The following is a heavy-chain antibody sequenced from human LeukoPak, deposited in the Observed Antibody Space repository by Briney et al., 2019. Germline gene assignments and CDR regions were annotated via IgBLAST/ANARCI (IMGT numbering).Heavy chain of an antibody. J-gene: IGHJ1*01. Sequence: GGSLRLSCAVSGFTFRSYWMSWVRQAPGKGLEWVANIKQDGSEIYYVDSVKGRFTISRDNAKNALYLQMNSLRAEDTAVYYCARGNYYCGGDCYTAEYFQHWGQGTLVTVSS. CDR3: ARGNYYCGGDCYTAEYFQH. CDR2: IKQDGSEI. CDR1: GFTFRSYW. D-gene: IGHD2-21*02. V-gene: IGHV3-7*01.